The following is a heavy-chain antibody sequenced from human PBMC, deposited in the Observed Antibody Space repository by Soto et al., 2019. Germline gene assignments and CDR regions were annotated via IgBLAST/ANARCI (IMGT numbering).Heavy chain of an antibody. CDR3: AKSVYNWNDVFFAY. CDR1: GFTFSSYG. D-gene: IGHD1-1*01. V-gene: IGHV3-30*18. J-gene: IGHJ4*02. Sequence: QVQLVESGGGVVQPGRSLRLSCAASGFTFSSYGMHWVRQAPGTGLEWVAIISYDEINKYYADSVKGRFTISRDNSKNTLYLQMNRLRAEDTAVYYCAKSVYNWNDVFFAYWGQGTLFTVSS. CDR2: ISYDEINK.